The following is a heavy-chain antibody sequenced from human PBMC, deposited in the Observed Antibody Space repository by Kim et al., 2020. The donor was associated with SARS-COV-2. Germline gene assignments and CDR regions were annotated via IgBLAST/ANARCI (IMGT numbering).Heavy chain of an antibody. V-gene: IGHV3-30*01. J-gene: IGHJ3*02. Sequence: ANSVKGRFTITRENSKNTLYLQMNSLRAEDTAVYYCARPNSGSYRGAFVIWGQGTMVTVSS. CDR3: ARPNSGSYRGAFVI. D-gene: IGHD1-26*01.